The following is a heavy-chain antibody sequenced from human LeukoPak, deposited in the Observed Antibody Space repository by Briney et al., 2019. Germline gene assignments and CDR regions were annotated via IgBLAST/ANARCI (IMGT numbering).Heavy chain of an antibody. D-gene: IGHD3-22*01. J-gene: IGHJ4*02. CDR1: GGTFSSYA. CDR3: ARGGEWLLPFDY. V-gene: IGHV1-69*01. CDR2: IIPIFGTA. Sequence: ASVKVSCKASGGTFSSYAISWVRQAPGQGLEWMGGIIPIFGTANYAQKFQGRVTITADESTSTAYMELSSLRSEDTAVSYCARGGEWLLPFDYWGQGTLVTVSS.